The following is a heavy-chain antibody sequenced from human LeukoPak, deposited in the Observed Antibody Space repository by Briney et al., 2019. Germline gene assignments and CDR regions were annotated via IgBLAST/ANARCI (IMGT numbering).Heavy chain of an antibody. Sequence: GGSLRLSCAASGFTFSSYAMSWVRQAPGKGLEWVGRIKSKTDGGTTDYAAPVKGRFTISRDDSKNTLYLQMNSLKTEDTAVYYCTTEYYYYGSGSYYLPFDYWGQGTLVTVSS. CDR3: TTEYYYYGSGSYYLPFDY. CDR1: GFTFSSYA. V-gene: IGHV3-15*01. J-gene: IGHJ4*02. CDR2: IKSKTDGGTT. D-gene: IGHD3-10*01.